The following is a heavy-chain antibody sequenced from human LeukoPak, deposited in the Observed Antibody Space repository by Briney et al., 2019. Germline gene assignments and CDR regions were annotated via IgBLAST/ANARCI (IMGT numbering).Heavy chain of an antibody. D-gene: IGHD6-13*01. J-gene: IGHJ4*02. V-gene: IGHV2-70*04. CDR1: GFSLSTSGMR. CDR2: IDWDDDK. CDR3: ARLLGGYSSSWYRFDY. Sequence: SGPALVKPTQTLTLTCTFSGFSLSTSGMRVSWVRQPPGKALEWLARIDWDDDKFYSTSLKTRLTISKDTSKNQVVLTMTNMDPVDTATYYCARLLGGYSSSWYRFDYWGQGTLVTVSS.